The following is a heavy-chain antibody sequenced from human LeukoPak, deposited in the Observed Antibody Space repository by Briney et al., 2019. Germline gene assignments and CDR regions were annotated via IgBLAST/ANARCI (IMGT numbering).Heavy chain of an antibody. CDR3: ARVRSFSNF. CDR2: ISWSGGSA. CDR1: GFTFDEYG. Sequence: GGSLRLSCAASGFTFDEYGMTWVRQAPGKGLEWVSGISWSGGSAGYAASVKGRFTISRDNAKNSLYVQMNSLRVEDTAFYYCARVRSFSNFWGQGTLVTVSS. D-gene: IGHD2-2*01. V-gene: IGHV3-20*04. J-gene: IGHJ4*02.